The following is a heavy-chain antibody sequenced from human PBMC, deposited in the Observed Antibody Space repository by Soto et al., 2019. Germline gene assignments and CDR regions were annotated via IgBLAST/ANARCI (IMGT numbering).Heavy chain of an antibody. J-gene: IGHJ4*02. CDR2: IYPDDSDT. Sequence: PGESLKISCKGSGFTFTTYWIGWVRRVPGKGLEWMGVIYPDDSDTRYSPSFQGRVTISADKSNSTAYLQWSSLEASDTAVYYCARAFRSNYYAYWGQGTLVTVYS. D-gene: IGHD3-3*01. V-gene: IGHV5-51*01. CDR1: GFTFTTYW. CDR3: ARAFRSNYYAY.